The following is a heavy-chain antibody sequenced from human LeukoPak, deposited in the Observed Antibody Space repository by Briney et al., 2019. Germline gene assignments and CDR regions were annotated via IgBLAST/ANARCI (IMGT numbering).Heavy chain of an antibody. V-gene: IGHV4-39*01. J-gene: IGHJ4*02. CDR2: IYYSGST. CDR3: ARSYDYGDPYYFDY. D-gene: IGHD4-17*01. CDR1: GGSIGSSSYY. Sequence: SETLSLTCTVSGGSIGSSSYYWGWIRQPPGKGLEWIGSIYYSGSTYYNPSLKSRVTISVDTSKNQFSLKLSSVTAADTAVYYCARSYDYGDPYYFDYWGQGTLVTVSS.